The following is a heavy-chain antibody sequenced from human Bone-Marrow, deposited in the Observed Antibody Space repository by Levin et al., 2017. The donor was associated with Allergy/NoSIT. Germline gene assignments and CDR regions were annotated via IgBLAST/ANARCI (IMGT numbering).Heavy chain of an antibody. CDR2: ISGSGHYT. CDR1: GFTFSSYA. V-gene: IGHV3-23*01. J-gene: IGHJ3*02. D-gene: IGHD3-10*01. CDR3: AKAFGVGALIDASDT. Sequence: GGSLRLSCAASGFTFSSYAMSWVRQPPGKGLEWVSVISGSGHYTYYADSVKGRFTVSRDNSKNTLYLQMNSLRAEDTAIYYCAKAFGVGALIDASDTWGQGTMVTISS.